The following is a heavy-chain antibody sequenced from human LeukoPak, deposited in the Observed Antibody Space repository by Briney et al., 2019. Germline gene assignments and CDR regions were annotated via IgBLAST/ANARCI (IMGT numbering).Heavy chain of an antibody. Sequence: PSETLSLTCTVSGGSISSYYWSWIRQPPGKGLEWIGYIYYSGSTNYNPSLKSRVTISVDTSKNQFSLKLSSVTAADTAVYYCARDTPVYCSSTSCYYYMDVWGKGTTVTVSS. CDR3: ARDTPVYCSSTSCYYYMDV. D-gene: IGHD2-2*01. CDR2: IYYSGST. CDR1: GGSISSYY. V-gene: IGHV4-59*01. J-gene: IGHJ6*03.